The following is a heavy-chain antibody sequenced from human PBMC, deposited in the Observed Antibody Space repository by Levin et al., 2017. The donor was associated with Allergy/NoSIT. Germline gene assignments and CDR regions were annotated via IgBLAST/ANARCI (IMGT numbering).Heavy chain of an antibody. V-gene: IGHV3-48*01. CDR2: ITRDSRTT. D-gene: IGHD7-27*01. Sequence: SCAASGFSFSTYSLNWVRQAPGKGLEWVSYITRDSRTTSYAGSVKGRFTISRDNAKNSLYLQMNSLRVEDTAVYYCARDLNWAFDYWGQGTLVTVSS. J-gene: IGHJ4*02. CDR3: ARDLNWAFDY. CDR1: GFSFSTYS.